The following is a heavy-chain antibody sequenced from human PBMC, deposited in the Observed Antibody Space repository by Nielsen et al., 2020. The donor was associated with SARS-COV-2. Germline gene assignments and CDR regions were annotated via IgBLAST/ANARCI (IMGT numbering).Heavy chain of an antibody. J-gene: IGHJ4*02. D-gene: IGHD5-24*01. CDR3: VRDEVEMATTPGFDS. CDR2: TWYDGTNK. Sequence: GGSLRLSCAASGFTLSRYGMHWVRQAPGKGLEWVAVTWYDGTNKYYGDSVKGRFTISRDNSKNTLYLQMNSLRAEDTAVYHCVRDEVEMATTPGFDSWGQGTLVTVSS. CDR1: GFTLSRYG. V-gene: IGHV3-33*01.